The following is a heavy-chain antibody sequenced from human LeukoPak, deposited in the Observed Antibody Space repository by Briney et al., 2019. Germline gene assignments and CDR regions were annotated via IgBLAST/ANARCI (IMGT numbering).Heavy chain of an antibody. V-gene: IGHV6-1*01. Sequence: SQTLSLTCAISVDSVTKKSAAWNWIRQSPSGGIEWLRTIIYRSTCKHGYAVSVKSHITISPNRSQHPCSLQLNSVTAHDTAVYYCARDRVRDLYKNSWYNLEAFDVWGPGTKVTVSS. CDR1: VDSVTKKSAA. CDR2: IIYRSTCKH. D-gene: IGHD1-1*01. J-gene: IGHJ3*01. CDR3: ARDRVRDLYKNSWYNLEAFDV.